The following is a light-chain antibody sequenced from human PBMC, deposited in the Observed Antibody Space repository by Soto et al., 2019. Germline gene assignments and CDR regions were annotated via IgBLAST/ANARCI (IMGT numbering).Light chain of an antibody. CDR2: DAS. CDR1: QSISRW. V-gene: IGKV1-5*01. J-gene: IGKJ4*01. Sequence: DIQMTQSPSTLSASVGDRVTITCRASQSISRWLAWYQQKPGKAPKILIYDASSLQSGVPSRFSGSGSGTEFTLTISSLHPDDFATNYCQQYNTYSPGVTFGGGTKVEIK. CDR3: QQYNTYSPGVT.